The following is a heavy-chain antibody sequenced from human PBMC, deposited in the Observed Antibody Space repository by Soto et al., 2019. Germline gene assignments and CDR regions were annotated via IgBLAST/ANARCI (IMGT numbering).Heavy chain of an antibody. J-gene: IGHJ4*02. CDR2: IYYSGST. V-gene: IGHV4-31*03. D-gene: IGHD3-3*01. CDR3: ARAVPVLRFLEWFPQHLDY. CDR1: GGSISSGGYY. Sequence: SETLSLTCTVSGGSISSGGYYWSWIRQHPGKGLEWIGYIYYSGSTYYNPSLKSRVTISVDTSKNQFSLKLSSVTAADTAVYYCARAVPVLRFLEWFPQHLDYWGQGTLVTVSS.